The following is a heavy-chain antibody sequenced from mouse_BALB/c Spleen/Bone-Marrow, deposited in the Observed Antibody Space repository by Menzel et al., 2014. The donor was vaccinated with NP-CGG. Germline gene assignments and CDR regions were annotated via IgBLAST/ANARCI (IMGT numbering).Heavy chain of an antibody. D-gene: IGHD1-1*01. CDR3: ARYYCGSSYFDY. J-gene: IGHJ2*01. V-gene: IGHV14-3*02. Sequence: VQLKQSGAELVKPGASVKLSCTASGFNIKDTYMHWVKQRPEQGLEWIGRIDPANGNTKYDPKFQGKATITADTSSNPAYLQLSSLTSEDTAVYYCARYYCGSSYFDYWGQGTTLTVSS. CDR1: GFNIKDTY. CDR2: IDPANGNT.